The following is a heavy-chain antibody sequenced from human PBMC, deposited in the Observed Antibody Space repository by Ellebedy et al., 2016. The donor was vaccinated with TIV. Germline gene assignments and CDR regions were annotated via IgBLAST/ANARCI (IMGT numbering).Heavy chain of an antibody. J-gene: IGHJ4*02. CDR1: GGSFSGYY. V-gene: IGHV4-34*01. CDR2: INHSGST. CDR3: ARGPTNHYDSSGYSGPFDY. Sequence: SETLSLTCAVYGGSFSGYYWNWIRQPPGKGLEWIGEINHSGSTNYNLSLKSRVTLSVDTSKNHFSLKLSSVTAADTAVYYCARGPTNHYDSSGYSGPFDYWGQGTLVTVSS. D-gene: IGHD3-22*01.